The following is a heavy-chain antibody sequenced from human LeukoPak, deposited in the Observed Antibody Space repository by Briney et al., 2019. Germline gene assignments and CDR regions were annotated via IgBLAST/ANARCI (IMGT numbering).Heavy chain of an antibody. J-gene: IGHJ4*01. D-gene: IGHD6-19*01. CDR1: GFTFSSYS. Sequence: GGSLRLSCAASGFTFSSYSMNWVRQAPGKGLEWVASVSSISSNIYYADSVKGRFTISRDKAKNSLYLQMNSLRAEDTAVYYCARDSRHSSGRPDWGQGTPVTVSS. CDR2: VSSISSNI. CDR3: ARDSRHSSGRPD. V-gene: IGHV3-21*01.